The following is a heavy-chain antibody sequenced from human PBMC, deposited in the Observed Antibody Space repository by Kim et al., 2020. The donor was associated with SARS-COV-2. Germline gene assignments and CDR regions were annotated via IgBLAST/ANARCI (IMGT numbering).Heavy chain of an antibody. V-gene: IGHV4-61*01. CDR3: ARDQSNTYYDILTGPHDTRNWFDP. CDR1: GGSVSSGSYY. Sequence: SETLSLTCTVSGGSVSSGSYYWSWIRQPPGKGLEWIGYIYYSGSTNYNPSLKSRVTISVDTSKNQFSLKLSSVTAADTAVYYCARDQSNTYYDILTGPHDTRNWFDPWGQGTLVTVSS. CDR2: IYYSGST. J-gene: IGHJ5*02. D-gene: IGHD3-9*01.